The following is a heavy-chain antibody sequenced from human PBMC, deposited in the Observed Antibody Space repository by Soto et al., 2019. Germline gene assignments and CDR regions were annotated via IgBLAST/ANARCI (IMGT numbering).Heavy chain of an antibody. CDR3: ARGRPGRVPTIPLLDN. J-gene: IGHJ4*02. Sequence: QVQLVESGGGVVQPGRSLRLSCTASGFSFSSYGMHWVRQAPGKGLEWLASTWSDESRKYYADSVKGRFTISRDNSKNTVFLQMDSLRAEDTALYYCARGRPGRVPTIPLLDNWGQGTLVTVSS. CDR1: GFSFSSYG. V-gene: IGHV3-33*01. CDR2: TWSDESRK. D-gene: IGHD2-2*01.